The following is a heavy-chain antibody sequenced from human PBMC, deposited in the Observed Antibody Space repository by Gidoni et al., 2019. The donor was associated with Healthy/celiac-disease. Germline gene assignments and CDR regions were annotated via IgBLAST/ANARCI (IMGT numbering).Heavy chain of an antibody. CDR1: GGSFSGYY. J-gene: IGHJ6*02. Sequence: QVQLQQWGAGLLKPSETLSLTCAVYGGSFSGYYWSWIRQPPGKGLEWIGEINHSVSTNFNPSLKSRVTISVDTSKNQFSLKLSSVTAADTAVYYCARGRVTMVRGTFYGMDVWGQGTTVTVSS. CDR2: INHSVST. CDR3: ARGRVTMVRGTFYGMDV. V-gene: IGHV4-34*01. D-gene: IGHD3-10*01.